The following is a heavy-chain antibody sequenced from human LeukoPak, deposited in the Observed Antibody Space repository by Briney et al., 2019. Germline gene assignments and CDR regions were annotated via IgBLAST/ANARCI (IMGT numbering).Heavy chain of an antibody. CDR3: ATSLGVQDYYCSSTNCYPPKGAFDL. CDR2: INPNSGGT. Sequence: ASVKVSCKASGYTFTGYYMNWVRQAPGQGLEWMGWINPNSGGTNYAQKFQGRVTMTRDTSISTAYMELSRLRSDDTAVYYCATSLGVQDYYCSSTNCYPPKGAFDLWGQGTMVTVSS. CDR1: GYTFTGYY. V-gene: IGHV1-2*02. J-gene: IGHJ3*01. D-gene: IGHD2-2*01.